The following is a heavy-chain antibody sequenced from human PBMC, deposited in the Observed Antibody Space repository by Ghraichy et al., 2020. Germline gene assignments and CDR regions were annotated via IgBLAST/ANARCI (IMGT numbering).Heavy chain of an antibody. CDR2: MNPNSGNT. D-gene: IGHD3/OR15-3a*01. CDR1: GYTFTSYD. J-gene: IGHJ4*02. V-gene: IGHV1-8*02. Sequence: ASVKVSCKASGYTFTSYDINWVRQATGQGLEWMGWMNPNSGNTGYAQKFQGRVTMTRNTSISTAYMELSSLRSEDTAVYYCARMDWRQLDTGYWGQGTLVTVSS. CDR3: ARMDWRQLDTGY.